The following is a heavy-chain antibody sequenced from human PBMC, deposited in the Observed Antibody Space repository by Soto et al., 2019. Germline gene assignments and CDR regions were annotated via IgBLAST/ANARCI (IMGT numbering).Heavy chain of an antibody. CDR1: GFSLSTYGVG. Sequence: SGPTLVNPTQTLTLTCTFSGFSLSTYGVGVGWIRQPPGKALEWLALIYWDDDTRFSPSLNSRLAITKDTSKSQVVLTMTHMDPVDTATYYCAHRTGFSMAFDYWGPGSLVTVSS. CDR2: IYWDDDT. CDR3: AHRTGFSMAFDY. D-gene: IGHD3-10*01. V-gene: IGHV2-5*02. J-gene: IGHJ4*02.